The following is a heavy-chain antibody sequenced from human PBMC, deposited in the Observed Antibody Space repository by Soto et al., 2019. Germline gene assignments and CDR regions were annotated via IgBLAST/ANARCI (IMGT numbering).Heavy chain of an antibody. Sequence: QVQLVQSGAEVKKPGASVKVSCKASGYTFTSYGISWVRQAPGQGLEWMGWISAYNGNTNYAQKLQGRVTMTTDTSTSTAYMELRSLRSDDTAVYYCAKDLDYGDWSWISYYYYGMDVWGQGTTVTVSS. D-gene: IGHD4-17*01. CDR3: AKDLDYGDWSWISYYYYGMDV. CDR2: ISAYNGNT. J-gene: IGHJ6*02. V-gene: IGHV1-18*01. CDR1: GYTFTSYG.